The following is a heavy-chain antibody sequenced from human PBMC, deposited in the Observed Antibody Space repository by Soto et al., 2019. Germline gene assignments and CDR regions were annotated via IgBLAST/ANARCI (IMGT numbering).Heavy chain of an antibody. J-gene: IGHJ6*02. Sequence: GWSLRLSCASSVFTFISYAMHWVRQAPGKGLEWVAVISYDGSNKYYADSVKGRFTISRDNSKNTLYLQMNSLRAEDTAVYYCAREESLLYYDFFYYGMDVWDQGTTVTVSS. CDR2: ISYDGSNK. V-gene: IGHV3-30-3*01. CDR3: AREESLLYYDFFYYGMDV. CDR1: VFTFISYA. D-gene: IGHD3-3*01.